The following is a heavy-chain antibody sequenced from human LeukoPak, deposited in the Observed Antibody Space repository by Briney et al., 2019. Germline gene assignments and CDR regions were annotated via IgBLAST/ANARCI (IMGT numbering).Heavy chain of an antibody. CDR3: ARPHYYDSSGYDGWDYFDY. V-gene: IGHV1-69*04. Sequence: EASVKVSCKASGGTFSSYAISWVRQAPGQELEWMGRIIPILGIANYAQKFQGRVTITADKSTSTAYMELSSLRSEDTAVYYCARPHYYDSSGYDGWDYFDYWGQGTLVTVSS. D-gene: IGHD3-22*01. CDR1: GGTFSSYA. J-gene: IGHJ4*02. CDR2: IIPILGIA.